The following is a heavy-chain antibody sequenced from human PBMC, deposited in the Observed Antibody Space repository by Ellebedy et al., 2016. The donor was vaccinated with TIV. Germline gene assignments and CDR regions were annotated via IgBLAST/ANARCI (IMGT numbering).Heavy chain of an antibody. Sequence: PGGSLRLSCAASGFTFSSYGMHWVRQAPGKGLEWVAVISYDGSNKYYADSVKGRFTISRDNSKNTLYLQMNSLRAEDTAVYYCAREGAGYGDYVGRRYYYYGMDVWGQGTTVTVSS. CDR2: ISYDGSNK. D-gene: IGHD4-17*01. V-gene: IGHV3-30*03. CDR3: AREGAGYGDYVGRRYYYYGMDV. J-gene: IGHJ6*02. CDR1: GFTFSSYG.